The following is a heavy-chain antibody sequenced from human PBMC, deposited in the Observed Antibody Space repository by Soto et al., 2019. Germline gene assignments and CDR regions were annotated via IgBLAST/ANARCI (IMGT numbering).Heavy chain of an antibody. Sequence: SETLSLTCTVSGGSISSGDYYWSWIRQPPGKGLEWIGYIYYSGSTYYNPSLKSRVTISVDTSKNQFSLKLSSVTAADTAVYYCARAPYDYVWGSYRYGFDYWGQGTLVTAPQ. D-gene: IGHD3-16*02. CDR3: ARAPYDYVWGSYRYGFDY. CDR1: GGSISSGDYY. J-gene: IGHJ4*02. V-gene: IGHV4-30-4*01. CDR2: IYYSGST.